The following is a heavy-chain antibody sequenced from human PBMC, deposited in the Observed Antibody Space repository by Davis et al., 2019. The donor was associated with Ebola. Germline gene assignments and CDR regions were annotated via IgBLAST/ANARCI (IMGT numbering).Heavy chain of an antibody. V-gene: IGHV3-74*01. Sequence: GESLKISCAASGFTFTGDWMHWVRQAPGKGLVWVSRINSDGSTTNYADSVKGRFTVSRDNAKNSLYLQMNSLRAEDTAVYYCARDPDYGDFLYYFDYWGQGTLVTVSS. CDR1: GFTFTGDW. CDR3: ARDPDYGDFLYYFDY. J-gene: IGHJ4*02. D-gene: IGHD4-17*01. CDR2: INSDGSTT.